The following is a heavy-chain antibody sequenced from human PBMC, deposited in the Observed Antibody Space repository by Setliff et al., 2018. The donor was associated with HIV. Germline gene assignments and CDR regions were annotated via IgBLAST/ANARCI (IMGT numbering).Heavy chain of an antibody. Sequence: ASVKVSCKPSGGIFRTHAFNWVRQAPGQGLEWMGGIIPIFDTTNYAQQFQDRVTFTADESTRTVYMELSSLRSEDTAVYYCAKAYGSGRHYLYYAMDIWGQGTTVTVSS. CDR2: IIPIFDTT. CDR1: GGIFRTHA. CDR3: AKAYGSGRHYLYYAMDI. D-gene: IGHD3-10*01. J-gene: IGHJ6*02. V-gene: IGHV1-69*13.